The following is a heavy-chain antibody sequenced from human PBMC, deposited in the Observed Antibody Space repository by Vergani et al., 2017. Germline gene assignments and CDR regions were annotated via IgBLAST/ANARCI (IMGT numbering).Heavy chain of an antibody. D-gene: IGHD6-6*01. CDR2: IYTSGST. CDR1: GGSISSYY. Sequence: QVQLQESGPGLVKPSETLSLTCTVSGGSISSYYWSWIRQPAGKGLEWIGRIYTSGSTNYNPSLKSRVTMSVDTSKNQFSLKLSSVTAADTAVSYCASTSIAARPSPKFDYWGQGTLVTVSS. J-gene: IGHJ4*02. V-gene: IGHV4-4*07. CDR3: ASTSIAARPSPKFDY.